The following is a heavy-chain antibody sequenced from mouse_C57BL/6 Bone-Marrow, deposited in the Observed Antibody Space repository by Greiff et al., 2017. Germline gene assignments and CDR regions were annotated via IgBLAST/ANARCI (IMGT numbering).Heavy chain of an antibody. CDR3: ARDYGSSYWYFDV. V-gene: IGHV1-85*01. CDR2: IYPRDGST. Sequence: QVQLQQSGPELVKPGASVKLSCKASGYTFTSYDINWVKQRPGQGLEWIGWIYPRDGSTTYNEKFKGKATLTVDTSSSTAYMELHSLTSADSAVYFGARDYGSSYWYFDVGGTGTTVTVSA. D-gene: IGHD1-1*01. J-gene: IGHJ1*03. CDR1: GYTFTSYD.